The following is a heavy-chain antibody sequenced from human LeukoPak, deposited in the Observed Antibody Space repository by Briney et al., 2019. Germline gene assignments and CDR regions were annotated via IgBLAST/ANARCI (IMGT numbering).Heavy chain of an antibody. J-gene: IGHJ5*02. CDR3: ARGGSSGWYGDNWFDP. CDR1: GYTFTSYG. D-gene: IGHD6-19*01. Sequence: ASVTVSCKASGYTFTSYGISWVRQAPGQGLEWMGWISAYNGNTNYAQKFQGRVTITADESTSTAYMELSSLRSEDTAVYYCARGGSSGWYGDNWFDPWGQGTLVTVSS. V-gene: IGHV1-18*01. CDR2: ISAYNGNT.